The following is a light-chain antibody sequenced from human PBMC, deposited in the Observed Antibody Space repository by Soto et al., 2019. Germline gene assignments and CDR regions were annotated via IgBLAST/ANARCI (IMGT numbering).Light chain of an antibody. CDR1: QGISSY. CDR3: QQYYSYPQT. J-gene: IGKJ3*01. CDR2: AAS. Sequence: AIRMTQSPSSFSASTGDRVTITCRASQGISSYLAWYQQKPGKAPKLLIYAASTLQSGVPSRFSGSGSGTDFTLTISCLQSEDFATYYGQQYYSYPQTFGPGTKVDIK. V-gene: IGKV1-8*01.